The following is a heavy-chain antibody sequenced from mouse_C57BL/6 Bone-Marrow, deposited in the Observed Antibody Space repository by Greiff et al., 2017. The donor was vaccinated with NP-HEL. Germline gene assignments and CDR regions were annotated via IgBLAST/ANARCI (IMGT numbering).Heavy chain of an antibody. Sequence: VMLVESGAELVRPGASVKLSCKASGYTFTDYDINWVKQRPGQGLEWIARIYPGSGNTYYNEKFKGKATLTAEKSSSTAYMQLSSLTSEDSAVYFCAAPAWFAYWGQGTLVTVSA. J-gene: IGHJ3*01. CDR3: AAPAWFAY. V-gene: IGHV1-76*01. CDR1: GYTFTDYD. CDR2: IYPGSGNT.